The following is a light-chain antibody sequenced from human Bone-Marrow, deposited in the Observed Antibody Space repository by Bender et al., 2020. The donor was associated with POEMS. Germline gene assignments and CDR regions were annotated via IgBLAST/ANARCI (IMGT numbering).Light chain of an antibody. CDR3: SSYIDTMAVL. CDR1: NSDVGGYNW. J-gene: IGLJ2*01. V-gene: IGLV2-14*03. Sequence: QSALTQPASVSGSLGQSITISCTGTNSDVGGYNWVSWYQQHPGNPPKLIIFDVNSRPSGISDRFSGSKSGNTASLTISGLQADDEAAYFCSSYIDTMAVLFGGGTKLTVL. CDR2: DVN.